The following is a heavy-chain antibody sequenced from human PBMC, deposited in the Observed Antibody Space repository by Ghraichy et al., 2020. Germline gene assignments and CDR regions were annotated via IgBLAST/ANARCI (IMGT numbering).Heavy chain of an antibody. J-gene: IGHJ4*02. CDR1: GFTFSNYW. Sequence: GESLNISCEGSGFTFSNYWMTWVRQAPGKGLEWVANIKQDGSEKKYVDSVKGRFTISRDNAKKSLDQQMNSLRAEDTAVYYCAGGPGWTVHHWGQGTLATVSS. V-gene: IGHV3-7*03. D-gene: IGHD2-15*01. CDR3: AGGPGWTVHH. CDR2: IKQDGSEK.